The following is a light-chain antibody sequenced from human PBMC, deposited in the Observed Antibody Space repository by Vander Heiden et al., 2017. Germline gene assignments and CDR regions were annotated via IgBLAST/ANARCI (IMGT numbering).Light chain of an antibody. V-gene: IGKV2-28*01. J-gene: IGKJ4*01. Sequence: DFVVTQFPPPLAVTPGEPASISCRSSQSLLYSNGYNYLDWYLQKPGQSPQLLIYLGSNRASGVPDRFSGSGSGTDFTLKISRVEAEDVGVYYCMQALQTPTSFGEGTRVEIK. CDR1: QSLLYSNGYNY. CDR3: MQALQTPTS. CDR2: LGS.